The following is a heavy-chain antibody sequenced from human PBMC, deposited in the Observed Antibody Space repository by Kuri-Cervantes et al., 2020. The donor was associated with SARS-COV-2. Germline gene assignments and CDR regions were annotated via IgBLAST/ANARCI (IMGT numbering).Heavy chain of an antibody. CDR2: IYHSGST. V-gene: IGHV4-38-2*01. J-gene: IGHJ6*03. Sequence: GSLRLSCAVSGYSISSGYYWGWIRQPPGKGLEWIGSIYHSGSTYYNPSLKSRVTISVDTSKNQFSLKLSSVTAADTAVYYCARHGNSYCSSTSCSYNYYYYYMDVWGKGTTV. CDR3: ARHGNSYCSSTSCSYNYYYYYMDV. CDR1: GYSISSGYY. D-gene: IGHD2-2*01.